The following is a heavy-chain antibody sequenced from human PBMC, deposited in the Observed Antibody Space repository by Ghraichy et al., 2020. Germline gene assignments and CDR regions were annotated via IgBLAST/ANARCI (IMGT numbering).Heavy chain of an antibody. J-gene: IGHJ5*02. D-gene: IGHD6-25*01. CDR2: ISRNGRDR. Sequence: GGSLRLSCAASGFNFRDYYMSWIRQAPGKGLEWVALISRNGRDRNYADSVRGRYTISRDNAKSSLFLQVNTLRAEDTAVYYCVREGQDLGKSGFDLWGQGTPVTVPS. CDR1: GFNFRDYY. CDR3: VREGQDLGKSGFDL. V-gene: IGHV3-11*06.